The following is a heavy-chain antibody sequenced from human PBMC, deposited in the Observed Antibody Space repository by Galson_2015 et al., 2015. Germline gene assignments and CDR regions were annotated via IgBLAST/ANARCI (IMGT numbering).Heavy chain of an antibody. V-gene: IGHV1-69*13. Sequence: SVKVSCKASGGTFSSYAIGWVRQAPGQGLEWMGGIIPIFGTANYAQKFQGRVTITADESTSTAYMELSSLRSEDTAVYYCARVIAAAGTAFVYYFDYWGQGTLVTVSS. D-gene: IGHD6-13*01. CDR1: GGTFSSYA. CDR3: ARVIAAAGTAFVYYFDY. J-gene: IGHJ4*02. CDR2: IIPIFGTA.